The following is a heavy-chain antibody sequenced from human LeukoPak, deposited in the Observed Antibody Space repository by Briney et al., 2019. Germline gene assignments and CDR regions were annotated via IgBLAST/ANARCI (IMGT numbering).Heavy chain of an antibody. CDR1: GFAFSNYS. Sequence: GSLRVSCAASGFAFSNYSMNWVRHAPGKGLEWVSYISCSSGTIHYADSVKGRFTISRDNAKNSLYLQMNNLRVDDTAVYYCARYSTRQQVLLKIELTPHGNWGLDVWGQGTTVTVSS. V-gene: IGHV3-48*04. CDR2: ISCSSGTI. J-gene: IGHJ6*02. D-gene: IGHD1-1*01. CDR3: ARYSTRQQVLLKIELTPHGNWGLDV.